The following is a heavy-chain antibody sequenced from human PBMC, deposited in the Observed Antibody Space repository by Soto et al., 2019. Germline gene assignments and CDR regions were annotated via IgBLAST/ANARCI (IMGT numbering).Heavy chain of an antibody. V-gene: IGHV1-69*09. Sequence: QVQLLQSGTEVKRPGSSVKVSCRASGVSFNSYGFAWVRQAPGRGLEWVGKINPASQLRNYEQSLQGRVTITADTTTRKAYMELSGLTSEDTAVYYCARMKLARLDHWGQGTLVTVSS. CDR1: GVSFNSYG. CDR3: ARMKLARLDH. CDR2: INPASQLR. J-gene: IGHJ4*02.